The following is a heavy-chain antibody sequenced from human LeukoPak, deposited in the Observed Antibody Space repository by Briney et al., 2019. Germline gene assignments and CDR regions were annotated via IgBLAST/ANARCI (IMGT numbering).Heavy chain of an antibody. J-gene: IGHJ4*02. CDR3: ARRRDLLDY. CDR1: GGSISSSSYY. CDR2: IYYSGST. V-gene: IGHV4-39*01. D-gene: IGHD2-15*01. Sequence: SETLSLTCTVSGGSISSSSYYWGWIRQPPGKGLEWIGSIYYSGSTYYNPSLKSRVTISVDTSKNQFSLKLSSVTAADTAVYYCARRRDLLDYWGQGTLVAVSS.